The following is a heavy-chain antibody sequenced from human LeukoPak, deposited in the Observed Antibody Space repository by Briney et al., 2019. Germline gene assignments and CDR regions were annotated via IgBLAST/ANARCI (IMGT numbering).Heavy chain of an antibody. J-gene: IGHJ4*02. CDR2: INPNSGGT. CDR3: ARDLGRDGSTTDY. CDR1: GYTFTGYY. D-gene: IGHD5-24*01. V-gene: IGHV1-2*02. Sequence: GASVKVSCKASGYTFTGYYMHWVRQAAGQGLEWMGWINPNSGGTNYAQKFQGRVTMTRDTSISTAYMELSRLRSDDTAVYYCARDLGRDGSTTDYWGQGTLVTVSS.